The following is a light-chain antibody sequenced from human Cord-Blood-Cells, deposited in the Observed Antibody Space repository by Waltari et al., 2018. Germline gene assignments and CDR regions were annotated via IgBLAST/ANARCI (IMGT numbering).Light chain of an antibody. CDR1: QSIRSY. J-gene: IGKJ4*01. CDR2: AAS. V-gene: IGKV1-39*01. Sequence: DIQMTQSPSSLSASVEDRVTITCRASQSIRSYLNWYQQKPGKAPKLLIYAASSLQSGVPSRFSGSGSGTDFTLTISSLQPEDFATYYCQQSYSTPLTFGGGTKVEIK. CDR3: QQSYSTPLT.